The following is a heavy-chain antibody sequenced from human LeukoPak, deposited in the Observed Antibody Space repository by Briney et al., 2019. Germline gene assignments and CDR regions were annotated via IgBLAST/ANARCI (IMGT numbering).Heavy chain of an antibody. Sequence: PGGSLRLSCAASGFTFNNYTMPWVRQTQGKGLEWVSLIKWEGSSTFYEDSATGGFTITRDNSKSSLFQQMNTLRTEDTALYYYAKAEQQRAYTKDAFDIWGQGTMVTVSS. J-gene: IGHJ3*02. V-gene: IGHV3-43*01. CDR3: AKAEQQRAYTKDAFDI. CDR1: GFTFNNYT. CDR2: IKWEGSST. D-gene: IGHD6-13*01.